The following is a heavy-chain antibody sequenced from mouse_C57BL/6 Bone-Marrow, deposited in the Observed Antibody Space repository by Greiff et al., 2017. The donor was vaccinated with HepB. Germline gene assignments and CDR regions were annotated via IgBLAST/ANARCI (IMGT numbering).Heavy chain of an antibody. D-gene: IGHD1-1*01. V-gene: IGHV1-55*01. Sequence: QVQLQQPGAELVKPGASVKMSCKASGYTFTSYWITWVKQRPGQGLEWIGDIYPGSGSTNYNEKFKSKATLTVDTSSSTAYMQLSSLTSEDSAVYYCARWEYYGSSYLYYFDFWGKGTTLTVSS. CDR2: IYPGSGST. CDR3: ARWEYYGSSYLYYFDF. CDR1: GYTFTSYW. J-gene: IGHJ2*01.